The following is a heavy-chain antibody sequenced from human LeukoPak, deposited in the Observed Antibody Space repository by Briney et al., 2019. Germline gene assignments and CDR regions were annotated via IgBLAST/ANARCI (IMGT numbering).Heavy chain of an antibody. CDR1: GFTFSSYW. CDR2: INSDGSST. J-gene: IGHJ4*02. CDR3: ARGLSGYASSLGY. Sequence: GGSLRLSCAASGFTFSSYWMHWVRQAPGKGLVWVSRINSDGSSTNYEDSVRGRFSISRHNAKNTLYLQMNSLRAEDTAVYYCARGLSGYASSLGYWGQGTLVTVSA. V-gene: IGHV3-74*01. D-gene: IGHD6-6*01.